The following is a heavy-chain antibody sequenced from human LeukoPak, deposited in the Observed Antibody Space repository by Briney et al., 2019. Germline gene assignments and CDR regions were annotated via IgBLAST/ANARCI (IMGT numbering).Heavy chain of an antibody. J-gene: IGHJ4*02. CDR1: GGSFSGYY. V-gene: IGHV4-34*01. CDR3: ALAPQGGYYGDY. Sequence: SETLSLTCAVYGGSFSGYYWSWIRQPPGKGLEGIGEINHSGSTNYNPSLKSRVTISVDTSKNQFSLKLSSVTAADTAVYYCALAPQGGYYGDYWGQGTLVTVSS. D-gene: IGHD3-22*01. CDR2: INHSGST.